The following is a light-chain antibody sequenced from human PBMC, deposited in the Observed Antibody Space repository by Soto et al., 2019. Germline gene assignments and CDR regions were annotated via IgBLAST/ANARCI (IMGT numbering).Light chain of an antibody. CDR2: NTF. CDR3: QQYGALPPT. CDR1: QTVRSN. V-gene: IGKV3-20*01. Sequence: VMTQSPDTLSVSPGERATLSCRASQTVRSNLAWYQQKPGQAPRLLIYNTFHRATGIPDRFSGTGSETDFTLTISRLEPEDFAVYHCQQYGALPPTFGQGTKVDIK. J-gene: IGKJ1*01.